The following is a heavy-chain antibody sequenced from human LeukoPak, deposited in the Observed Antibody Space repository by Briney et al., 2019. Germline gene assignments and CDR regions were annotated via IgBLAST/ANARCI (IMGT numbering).Heavy chain of an antibody. J-gene: IGHJ3*02. D-gene: IGHD5-18*01. V-gene: IGHV4-30-2*01. Sequence: SETLSLTCTVSGGSVSSGTYYWSWIRQPPGKGLEWIGYIYHSGSTYYNPSLNSRVTISVDRSKNQFSLKLSSVTAADTAVYYCARGQTAIANENAFDIWGQGTMVTVSS. CDR2: IYHSGST. CDR1: GGSVSSGTYY. CDR3: ARGQTAIANENAFDI.